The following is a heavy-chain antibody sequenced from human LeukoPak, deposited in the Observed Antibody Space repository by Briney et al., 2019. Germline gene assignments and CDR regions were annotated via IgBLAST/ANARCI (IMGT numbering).Heavy chain of an antibody. Sequence: GGSLRLSCAASGFTFSSYWMSWVRQAPGKGLEWVANIKQDGSEKYYVDSVKGRFTISRDNAKNSLYLQMNSLRAEDTAVYYCARSRGTTSWYYYDSSGYYLDYWGQGTLDTVSS. CDR1: GFTFSSYW. V-gene: IGHV3-7*01. J-gene: IGHJ4*02. CDR3: ARSRGTTSWYYYDSSGYYLDY. CDR2: IKQDGSEK. D-gene: IGHD3-22*01.